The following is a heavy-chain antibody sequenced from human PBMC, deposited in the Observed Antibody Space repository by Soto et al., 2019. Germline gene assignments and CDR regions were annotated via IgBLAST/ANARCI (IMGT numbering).Heavy chain of an antibody. D-gene: IGHD7-27*01. CDR3: AREWGLLPYYVMNV. V-gene: IGHV4-61*03. Sequence: LTCIVSGDSVTSVSYYWTWLRQPPGKGLEWIGYISYTGRTKYNPSLQSRVTISVDTSKNDFSLNLSSVTAADTAVYFCAREWGLLPYYVMNVCGHGTAVTVSS. CDR1: GDSVTSVSYY. J-gene: IGHJ6*02. CDR2: ISYTGRT.